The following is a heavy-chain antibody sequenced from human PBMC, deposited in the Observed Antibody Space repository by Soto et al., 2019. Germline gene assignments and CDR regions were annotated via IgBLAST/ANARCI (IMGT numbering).Heavy chain of an antibody. J-gene: IGHJ6*02. CDR2: IYYSGST. D-gene: IGHD6-13*01. Sequence: TLSLTCTVAGCSISSGGYYWSWIRQHPGKGLEWIGYIYYSGSTYYNPSLKSRVTISVDTSKNQFSLKLSSVTAADTAVYYCARDIQGIAAAGTAYYYYGMDVWGQGPTVTVSS. CDR3: ARDIQGIAAAGTAYYYYGMDV. CDR1: GCSISSGGYY. V-gene: IGHV4-31*03.